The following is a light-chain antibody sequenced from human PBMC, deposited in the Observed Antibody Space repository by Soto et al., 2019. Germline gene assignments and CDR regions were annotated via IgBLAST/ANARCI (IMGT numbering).Light chain of an antibody. V-gene: IGKV3-15*01. J-gene: IGKJ2*03. Sequence: EIVMTQSPATLSVSPGERVTLSCRASQSISSSLAWYQQKPGQAPRLLIYAASTRATGIPARFSGSGSGTEFTLTISSLQFEDFAVYYCQQYNNWPPGFGRGTKLEIK. CDR3: QQYNNWPPG. CDR1: QSISSS. CDR2: AAS.